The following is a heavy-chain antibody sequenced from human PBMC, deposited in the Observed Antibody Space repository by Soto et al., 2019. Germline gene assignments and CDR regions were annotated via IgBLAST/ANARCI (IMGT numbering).Heavy chain of an antibody. Sequence: GESLKISCKGSGYSFASYWITWVRQKPGKGLEWMGRIDPSDSQTYYSPSFRGHVTISVTKSITTVFLQWSSLRASDTAMYYCARQIYDSDTGPNFQYYFDSWGQGTPVTVSS. D-gene: IGHD3-22*01. CDR2: IDPSDSQT. J-gene: IGHJ4*02. CDR3: ARQIYDSDTGPNFQYYFDS. V-gene: IGHV5-10-1*01. CDR1: GYSFASYW.